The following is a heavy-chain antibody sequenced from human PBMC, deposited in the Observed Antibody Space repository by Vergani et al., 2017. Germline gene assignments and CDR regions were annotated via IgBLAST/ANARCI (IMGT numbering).Heavy chain of an antibody. Sequence: QMQLQESGPGLVKASETLSLTCTVSGDSIISRSSYWGWIRQPPGKGLEWIGSIYNSGNGDSSSSLKSCVTISADTSKNQFSLRLTSVTAADTAVYYCASGKYYSDSTSHFRGRYFDVRGRGTLVTVPS. D-gene: IGHD3-16*01. CDR1: GDSIISRSSY. CDR2: IYNSGNG. J-gene: IGHJ2*01. V-gene: IGHV4-39*01. CDR3: ASGKYYSDSTSHFRGRYFDV.